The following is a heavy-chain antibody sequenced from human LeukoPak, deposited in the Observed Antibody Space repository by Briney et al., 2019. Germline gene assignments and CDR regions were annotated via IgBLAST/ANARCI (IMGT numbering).Heavy chain of an antibody. Sequence: ALVKASCKAFGYTVTGYDMHWVRQAPGLGREWRGWINPYRGGTNYAQKFQGRATMTRDTSISTAYMERSRLRSDDTAVYYCARMVYVWGSYRYWYMDVWGKGTTVTISS. D-gene: IGHD3-16*02. V-gene: IGHV1-2*02. CDR1: GYTVTGYD. CDR2: INPYRGGT. J-gene: IGHJ6*03. CDR3: ARMVYVWGSYRYWYMDV.